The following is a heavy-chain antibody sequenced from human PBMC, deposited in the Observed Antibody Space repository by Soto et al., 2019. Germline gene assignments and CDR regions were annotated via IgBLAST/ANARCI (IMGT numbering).Heavy chain of an antibody. J-gene: IGHJ4*02. V-gene: IGHV4-30-2*01. D-gene: IGHD3-9*01. CDR2: IYHSGST. CDR1: GGSISSGGYS. CDR3: ARGMAEEQIFYYFDY. Sequence: PSGTLSLTCAVSGGSISSGGYSWSWIRQPPGKGLEWIGYIYHSGSTSYNPSLKSRVTISVDTSKNQFSLKLSSVTAADTAVYYCARGMAEEQIFYYFDYWGQGALVTVSS.